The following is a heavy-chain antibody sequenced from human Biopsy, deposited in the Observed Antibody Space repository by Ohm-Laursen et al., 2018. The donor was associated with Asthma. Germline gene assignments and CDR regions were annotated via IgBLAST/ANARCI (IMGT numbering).Heavy chain of an antibody. CDR1: GDSLSSSSYD. CDR2: ISYTGST. J-gene: IGHJ4*02. Sequence: SETLSLTWSVSGDSLSSSSYDWGWIRQPPEKGLEWIGSISYTGSTSYNASLKSRVTISVDTSKNQFSLNLNSVTAADTAVYFCVTHYGLRDWSPSDSWGQGTLVTVSS. CDR3: VTHYGLRDWSPSDS. V-gene: IGHV4-39*01. D-gene: IGHD2-21*01.